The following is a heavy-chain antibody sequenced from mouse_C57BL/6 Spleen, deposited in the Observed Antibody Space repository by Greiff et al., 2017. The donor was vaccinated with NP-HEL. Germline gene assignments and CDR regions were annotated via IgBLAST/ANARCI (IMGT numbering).Heavy chain of an antibody. J-gene: IGHJ4*01. CDR3: ARGDYYGSSFWAMDY. V-gene: IGHV1-59*01. CDR2: IDPSDSYT. D-gene: IGHD1-1*01. Sequence: QVQLQQPGAELVRPGTSVKLSCKASGYTFTSYRMHWVKQRPGQGLEWIGVIDPSDSYTNYNQKFKGKATLTVDTSSSTAYMQLSSLTSEDSAVYYCARGDYYGSSFWAMDYWGQGTSVTVSS. CDR1: GYTFTSYR.